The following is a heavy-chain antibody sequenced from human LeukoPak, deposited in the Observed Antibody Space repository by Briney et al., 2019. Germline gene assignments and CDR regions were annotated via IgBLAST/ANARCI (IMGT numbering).Heavy chain of an antibody. V-gene: IGHV3-21*01. Sequence: GGSLRLSCAASGFTFSSYSMNWVRQAPGKGLEWVSSISSSSSYIYYADPVKGRFTISRDNAKNSLYLQMNSLRAEDTAVYYCARDRDSGRFYDYWGQGTLVTVSS. D-gene: IGHD6-19*01. CDR3: ARDRDSGRFYDY. CDR1: GFTFSSYS. J-gene: IGHJ4*02. CDR2: ISSSSSYI.